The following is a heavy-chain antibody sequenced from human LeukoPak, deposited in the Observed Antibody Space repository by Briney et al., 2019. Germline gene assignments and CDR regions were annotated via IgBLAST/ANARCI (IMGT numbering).Heavy chain of an antibody. CDR3: ARVGYCSSTSCRDAFDI. Sequence: PSETLSLTCAVYGGSFSGYYWSWIRQPPGKGLEWIGEINHSGSTNYNPSLKSRVTISVDTSKNQFSLKLSSVTAADTAVYYCARVGYCSSTSCRDAFDIWGRGTMVTVSS. CDR1: GGSFSGYY. CDR2: INHSGST. D-gene: IGHD2-2*01. V-gene: IGHV4-34*01. J-gene: IGHJ3*02.